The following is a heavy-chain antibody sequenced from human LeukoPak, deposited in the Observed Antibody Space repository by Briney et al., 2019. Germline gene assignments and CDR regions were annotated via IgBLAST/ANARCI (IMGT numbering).Heavy chain of an antibody. V-gene: IGHV3-74*01. D-gene: IGHD3-22*01. CDR3: AREQTPYYDSSGYYPLPRFDY. CDR2: INSDGSST. Sequence: GGSLRLSCAASGFTFSSYWMHWVRQAPGKGLVWVSRINSDGSSTSYADSVKGRFTISRDNAKNTLYPQMNSLRAEDTAVYYCAREQTPYYDSSGYYPLPRFDYWGQGTLVTVSS. J-gene: IGHJ4*02. CDR1: GFTFSSYW.